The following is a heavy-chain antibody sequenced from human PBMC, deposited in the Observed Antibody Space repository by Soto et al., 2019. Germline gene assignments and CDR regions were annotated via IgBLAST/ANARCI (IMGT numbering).Heavy chain of an antibody. J-gene: IGHJ6*02. CDR1: GYTFTGYY. Sequence: GASVKVSCKASGYTFTGYYMHWVRQAPGQGLEWMGWINPNSGGTNYAQKFQGRVTMTRHTSISTAYMELSRLRSDDTAVYYCARDVLRHSGGGMDVWGQGTTVTVSS. V-gene: IGHV1-2*02. CDR3: ARDVLRHSGGGMDV. CDR2: INPNSGGT. D-gene: IGHD3-9*01.